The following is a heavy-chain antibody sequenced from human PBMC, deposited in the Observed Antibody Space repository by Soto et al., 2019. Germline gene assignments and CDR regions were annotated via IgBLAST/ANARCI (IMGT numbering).Heavy chain of an antibody. CDR3: ARDCSGGSCYYYYGMDV. D-gene: IGHD2-15*01. J-gene: IGHJ6*02. Sequence: ASVKVACQASGYTFTSYGISWVRQAPGQGLEWMGWISAYNGNTNYAQKLQGRVTMTTDTSTSTAYMELRSLRSDDTAVYYCARDCSGGSCYYYYGMDVWGQGTTVTVSS. CDR1: GYTFTSYG. V-gene: IGHV1-18*01. CDR2: ISAYNGNT.